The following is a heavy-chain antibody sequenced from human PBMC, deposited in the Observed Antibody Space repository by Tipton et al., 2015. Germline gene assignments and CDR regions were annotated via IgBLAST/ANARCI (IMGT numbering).Heavy chain of an antibody. D-gene: IGHD3/OR15-3a*01. CDR1: GGSFIGSDYY. V-gene: IGHV4-39*01. CDR2: IFYSGAT. CDR3: ARGHFDFQTGRHHLVRALDP. Sequence: TLSLTCTVSGGSFIGSDYYWGWIRQPPGKGLEWIGDIFYSGATYYNPSLRSRLSISVHKTKTQFSLELTSVTAADTAVYYCARGHFDFQTGRHHLVRALDPWGPGILVSVS. J-gene: IGHJ5*02.